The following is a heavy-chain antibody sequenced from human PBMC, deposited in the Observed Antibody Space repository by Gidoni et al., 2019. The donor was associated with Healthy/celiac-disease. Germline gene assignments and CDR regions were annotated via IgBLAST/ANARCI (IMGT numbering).Heavy chain of an antibody. CDR3: ALDPLWFGELFSSGY. D-gene: IGHD3-10*01. Sequence: EVQLLESGGGLVQPGRSLRLSCAASGFTFSSYAMSWVRQAPGKGLEWVSAISGSGGSTYYADSVKGRFTISRDNSKNTVYLQMNSLRAEDTAVYYCALDPLWFGELFSSGYWGQGTLVTVSS. CDR1: GFTFSSYA. V-gene: IGHV3-23*01. J-gene: IGHJ4*02. CDR2: ISGSGGST.